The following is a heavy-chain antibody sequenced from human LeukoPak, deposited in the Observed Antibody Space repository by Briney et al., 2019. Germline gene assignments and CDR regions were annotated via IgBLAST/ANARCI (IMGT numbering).Heavy chain of an antibody. J-gene: IGHJ4*02. CDR2: INSDGSST. CDR3: ARVAEAAAFDS. V-gene: IGHV3-74*01. D-gene: IGHD6-13*01. CDR1: GFTFSSYW. Sequence: GGSLRLSCAASGFTFSSYWMHWVRQAPGKGLVWVSRINSDGSSTSYADSVKGRFTISRDNAKNTLYLQMNSLRAEDTAVYYCARVAEAAAFDSWGQGTLVTVSS.